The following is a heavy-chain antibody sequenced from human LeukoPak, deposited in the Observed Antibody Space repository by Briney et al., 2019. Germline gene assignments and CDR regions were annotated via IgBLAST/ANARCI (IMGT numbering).Heavy chain of an antibody. CDR1: GCTFSTYG. V-gene: IGHV3-23*01. Sequence: GGSLRLSCAASGCTFSTYGMSWVRQAPGRGLEWVSGISGSGATIYYADSVKGRFTISRDNSKNTLYLQMNSLRAEDTAVYYCAKSPGTTGWFDPWGQGTLVTVSS. CDR3: AKSPGTTGWFDP. D-gene: IGHD1-1*01. J-gene: IGHJ5*02. CDR2: ISGSGATI.